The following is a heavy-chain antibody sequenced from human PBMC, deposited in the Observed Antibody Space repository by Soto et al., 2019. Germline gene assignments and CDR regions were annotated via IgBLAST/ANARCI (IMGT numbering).Heavy chain of an antibody. CDR1: GYTFTSYA. Sequence: QVQLVQSGSELKKPGASVKVSCKAPGYTFTSYAMNWVRQAPGQGLEWMGWINTNTGNPTYAQGFTGRFVFSLDTAVSTAYMQSCSLTAEDTAVYYCARGGYGSSWYANYYYYGMDVWGQGTTVTVSS. J-gene: IGHJ6*02. CDR2: INTNTGNP. D-gene: IGHD6-13*01. V-gene: IGHV7-4-1*01. CDR3: ARGGYGSSWYANYYYYGMDV.